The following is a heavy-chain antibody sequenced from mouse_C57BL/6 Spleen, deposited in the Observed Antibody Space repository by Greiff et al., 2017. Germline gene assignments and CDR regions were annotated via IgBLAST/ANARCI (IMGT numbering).Heavy chain of an antibody. V-gene: IGHV1-52*01. CDR3: ARGGTYYYGSRGWFAY. Sequence: QVQLQQPGAELVRPGSSVKLSCKASGYTFTSYWMHWVKQRPIQGLEWIGNIDPSDSETHYNQKFKDKATLTVDKSSSTAYMQLSSLTSEDSAVYYCARGGTYYYGSRGWFAYWGQGTLVTVSA. CDR2: IDPSDSET. D-gene: IGHD1-1*01. J-gene: IGHJ3*01. CDR1: GYTFTSYW.